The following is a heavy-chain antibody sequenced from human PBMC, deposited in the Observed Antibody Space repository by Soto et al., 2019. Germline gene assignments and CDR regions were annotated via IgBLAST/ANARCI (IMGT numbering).Heavy chain of an antibody. V-gene: IGHV3-11*06. D-gene: IGHD5-18*01. J-gene: IGHJ6*02. CDR3: ARDREDTAMAYYYGMDV. CDR1: GFTFSDYY. CDR2: ISSSSSYT. Sequence: QVQLVESGGGLVKPGGSLRLSCAASGFTFSDYYMSWIRQAPGKGLEWVSYISSSSSYTNYADSVKGRFTISRDNAKNSLYLQMNSLRAEDTAVYYCARDREDTAMAYYYGMDVWGQGTTVTVSS.